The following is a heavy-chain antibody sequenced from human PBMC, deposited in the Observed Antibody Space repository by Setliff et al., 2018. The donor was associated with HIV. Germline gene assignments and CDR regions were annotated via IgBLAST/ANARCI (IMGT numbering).Heavy chain of an antibody. V-gene: IGHV4-39*07. D-gene: IGHD2-21*02. CDR2: VDYTGST. J-gene: IGHJ4*02. CDR3: ARQGNIVVVTSFDY. CDR1: GGPISTINYY. Sequence: PSETLSLTCTVSGGPISTINYYWGWVRQPPGKGLEWVGNVDYTGSTYYNPSLKSRVTISVDTSKNQFSLRLNSVTAADTAVYYCARQGNIVVVTSFDYWGQGTLVTVSS.